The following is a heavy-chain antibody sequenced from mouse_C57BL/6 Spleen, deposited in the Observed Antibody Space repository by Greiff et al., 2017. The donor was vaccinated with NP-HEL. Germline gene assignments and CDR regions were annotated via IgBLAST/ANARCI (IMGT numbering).Heavy chain of an antibody. CDR3: ARGGSGYLDY. J-gene: IGHJ2*01. CDR1: GYTFTDYY. D-gene: IGHD3-2*02. V-gene: IGHV1-19*01. CDR2: INPYNGGT. Sequence: EVQLQQSGPVLVKPGASVKMSCKASGYTFTDYYMNWVKQSHGKSLEWIGVINPYNGGTSYNQKFKGKATLTVDKSSSTAYMELNSLTSEDSAVYYCARGGSGYLDYWGQGTTLTVSS.